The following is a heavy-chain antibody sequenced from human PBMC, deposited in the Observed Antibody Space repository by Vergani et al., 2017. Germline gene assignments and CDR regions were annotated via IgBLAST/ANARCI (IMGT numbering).Heavy chain of an antibody. V-gene: IGHV3-23*01. J-gene: IGHJ6*02. CDR1: GFTFSSYA. CDR3: AKDWTTPVYYYGMDV. D-gene: IGHD3/OR15-3a*01. Sequence: EVQLLESGGGLVQPGGSLRLSCAASGFTFSSYAMSWVRQAPGKGLEWVSAISGSGGSTYYADSVKGRFTIPRDNSKNTLYMQMNSLRAEDTAVYYCAKDWTTPVYYYGMDVWGQGTTVTVSS. CDR2: ISGSGGST.